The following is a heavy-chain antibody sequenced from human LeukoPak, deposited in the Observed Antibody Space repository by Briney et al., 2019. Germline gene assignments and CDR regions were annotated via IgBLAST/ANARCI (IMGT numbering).Heavy chain of an antibody. CDR3: ARDVKNIYLLGAFDI. CDR1: GYTFTGYY. D-gene: IGHD2/OR15-2a*01. V-gene: IGHV1-2*02. J-gene: IGHJ3*02. Sequence: ASVKVSCKASGYTFTGYYMHWVRQAPGQGLEWMGWINPNSGGTNYAQKFQGRVTMTRDTSISTAYMELSRLRSDDTAVYYCARDVKNIYLLGAFDIWGQGTMVTVSS. CDR2: INPNSGGT.